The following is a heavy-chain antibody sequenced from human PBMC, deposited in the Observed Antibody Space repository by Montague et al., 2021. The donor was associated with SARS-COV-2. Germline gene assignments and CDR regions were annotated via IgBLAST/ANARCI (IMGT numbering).Heavy chain of an antibody. CDR1: GFSVSDSY. Sequence: SLRLSCAASGFSVSDSYMSWVRQAPGKGPEWVSIIKAGNTYYTDSVEGRFTMSRDNSKNTLSLQMNSLRDEDTAVYYCARGLQQRSNFDYWGQGTLVTVSS. CDR2: IKAGNT. CDR3: ARGLQQRSNFDY. D-gene: IGHD6-25*01. V-gene: IGHV3-53*01. J-gene: IGHJ4*02.